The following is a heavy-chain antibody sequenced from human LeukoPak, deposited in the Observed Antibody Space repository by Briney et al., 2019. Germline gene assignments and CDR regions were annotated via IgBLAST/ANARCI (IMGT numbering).Heavy chain of an antibody. CDR1: GYTFTGYY. V-gene: IGHV1-2*02. CDR3: ARKPSSSYSYYMDV. CDR2: INPNSGGT. Sequence: GASVKVSCKASGYTFTGYYMHWVRQAPGQGLEWMGWINPNSGGTNYAQKFQGRVTMTRDTSISTAYMELSRLRSDDTAVYYCARKPSSSYSYYMDVWGKGTTVTVSS. J-gene: IGHJ6*03. D-gene: IGHD6-6*01.